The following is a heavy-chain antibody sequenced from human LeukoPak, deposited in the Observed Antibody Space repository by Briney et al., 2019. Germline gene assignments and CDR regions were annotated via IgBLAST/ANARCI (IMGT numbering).Heavy chain of an antibody. CDR3: AAYDNSGYSKKYFQH. CDR2: INTDGSST. J-gene: IGHJ1*01. Sequence: QPGGSLRLSCAAPGLTFNNYWMHWVRQAPGKGLVWVSRINTDGSSTNYADSVKGRFTISRDNAKNTVYLQMNSLRADDTAVYYCAAYDNSGYSKKYFQHWGQGTLVTVSS. D-gene: IGHD3-22*01. CDR1: GLTFNNYW. V-gene: IGHV3-74*01.